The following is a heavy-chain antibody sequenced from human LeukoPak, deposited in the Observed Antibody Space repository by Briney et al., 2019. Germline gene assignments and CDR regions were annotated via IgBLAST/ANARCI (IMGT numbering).Heavy chain of an antibody. J-gene: IGHJ4*02. CDR1: GGSISSGGYY. V-gene: IGHV4-31*03. CDR2: IYYSGST. CDR3: ARVGGSSSSY. Sequence: SETLSLACTVSGGSISSGGYYWSWIRQHPGKGLEWIGYIYYSGSTYYNPSLKSRVTISVDTSKNQFSLKLSSVTAADTAVYYCARVGGSSSSYWGQGTLVTVSS. D-gene: IGHD6-6*01.